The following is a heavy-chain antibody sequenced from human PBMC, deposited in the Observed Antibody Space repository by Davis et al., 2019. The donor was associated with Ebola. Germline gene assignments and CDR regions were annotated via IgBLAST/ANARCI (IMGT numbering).Heavy chain of an antibody. CDR3: ARAPFYGSGYYDYYYGMDV. CDR2: IYSGGST. CDR1: GFTFSDYY. D-gene: IGHD3-3*01. Sequence: GESLKISCAASGFTFSDYYMSWVRQAPGKGLEWVSVIYSGGSTYYADSVKGRFTISRDNSKNTLYLQMNSLRAEDTAVYYCARAPFYGSGYYDYYYGMDVWGQGTTVTVSS. J-gene: IGHJ6*02. V-gene: IGHV3-66*01.